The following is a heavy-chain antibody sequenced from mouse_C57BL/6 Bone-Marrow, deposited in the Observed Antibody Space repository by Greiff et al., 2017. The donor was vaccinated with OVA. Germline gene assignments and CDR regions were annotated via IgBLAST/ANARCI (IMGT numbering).Heavy chain of an antibody. D-gene: IGHD2-2*01. CDR3: AKQGTMVTTGGFAY. CDR2: IWGDGST. V-gene: IGHV2-3*01. Sequence: QVQLQQSGPGLVAPSQSLSITCTVSGFSLTSYGVSWVRQPPGKGLEWLGVIWGDGSTNYHSALISRLSISKDNSKSQVFLKLNSLQTDDTATYYCAKQGTMVTTGGFAYWGQGTLVTVSA. J-gene: IGHJ3*01. CDR1: GFSLTSYG.